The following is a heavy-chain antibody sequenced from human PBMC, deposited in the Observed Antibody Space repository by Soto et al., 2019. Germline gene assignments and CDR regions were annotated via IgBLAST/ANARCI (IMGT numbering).Heavy chain of an antibody. Sequence: GGSLRLSCAASGFTFSSYSMNWVRQAPGEGLEWVSYISSSSSYTNYADSVKGRFTISRDNAKNSLYLQMNSLRAEDTAVYYCATGQYYYVFIGYSDSWDKETLFTLSS. CDR2: ISSSSSYT. CDR3: ATGQYYYVFIGYSDS. J-gene: IGHJ4*02. CDR1: GFTFSSYS. V-gene: IGHV3-21*05. D-gene: IGHD3-22*01.